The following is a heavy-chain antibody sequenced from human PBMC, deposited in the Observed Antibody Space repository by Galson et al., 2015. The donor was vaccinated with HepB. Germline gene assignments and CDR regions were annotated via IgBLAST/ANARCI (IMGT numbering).Heavy chain of an antibody. CDR1: GYTFTSYG. D-gene: IGHD6-19*01. Sequence: SVKVSCKASGYTFTSYGISWVRQAPGQGLEWMRWISAYNGNTNYAQKLQGRVTMTTDTSTSTAYMELRSLRSDDTAVYYCARDLAMGYSSGWYYWGQGTLVTVSS. CDR2: ISAYNGNT. V-gene: IGHV1-18*04. J-gene: IGHJ4*02. CDR3: ARDLAMGYSSGWYY.